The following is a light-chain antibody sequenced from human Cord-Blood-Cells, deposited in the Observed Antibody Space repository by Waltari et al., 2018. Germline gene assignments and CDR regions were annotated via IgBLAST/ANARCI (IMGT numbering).Light chain of an antibody. V-gene: IGKV1-39*01. CDR2: AAS. J-gene: IGKJ4*01. CDR3: QQSYSTPPKLT. Sequence: DIQMTQSPSSLSASVGDRVTIPCRASQSISSYLNWYQQKPGKAPKLLIYAASSLQSGVPSRFSGSGSGTDFTLTISSLQPEDFATYYCQQSYSTPPKLTFGGGTKVEIK. CDR1: QSISSY.